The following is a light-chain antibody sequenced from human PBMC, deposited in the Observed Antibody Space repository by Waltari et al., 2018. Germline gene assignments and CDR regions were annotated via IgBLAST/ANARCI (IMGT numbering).Light chain of an antibody. CDR2: DVS. V-gene: IGLV2-14*03. CDR1: SSDGGGYNY. Sequence: HSALTQPASVSGSPGQSITIPCSGSSSDGGGYNYVSGYLQYPGRAPKLIIYDVSQRPSEISDRFSGSKSGSTASLTISGLQAEDEADYYCSSYTSSNTVVFGGGTKVTVL. J-gene: IGLJ2*01. CDR3: SSYTSSNTVV.